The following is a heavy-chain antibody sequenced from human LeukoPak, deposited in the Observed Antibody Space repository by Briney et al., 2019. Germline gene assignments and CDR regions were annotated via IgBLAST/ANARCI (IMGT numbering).Heavy chain of an antibody. CDR1: GGSISSYY. Sequence: SETLSLTCTVSGGSISSYYWSWVRLPPGKGLEWIGYIYYTGATYYNPSLKSRVTISLDTSKNQFSLKLSSVTAADAAVYYCARAGYSYGTGYYFDYWGQGALVTVSS. J-gene: IGHJ4*02. D-gene: IGHD5-18*01. CDR3: ARAGYSYGTGYYFDY. CDR2: IYYTGAT. V-gene: IGHV4-59*01.